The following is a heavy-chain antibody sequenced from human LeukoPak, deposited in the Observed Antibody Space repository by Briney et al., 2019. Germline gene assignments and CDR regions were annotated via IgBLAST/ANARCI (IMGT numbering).Heavy chain of an antibody. CDR3: AKDYCSSTSCYGIDY. J-gene: IGHJ4*02. Sequence: PGRSLRLSCAAPGFTFSSYGMHWVRQAPGKGLEWVAVISYDGSNKYYADSVKGRFTISRDNSKNTLYLQMNSLRAEDTAVYYCAKDYCSSTSCYGIDYWGQGTLVTVSS. CDR2: ISYDGSNK. V-gene: IGHV3-30*18. D-gene: IGHD2-2*01. CDR1: GFTFSSYG.